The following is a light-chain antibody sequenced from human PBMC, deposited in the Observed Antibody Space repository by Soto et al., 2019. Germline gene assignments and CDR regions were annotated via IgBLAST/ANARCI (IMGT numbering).Light chain of an antibody. Sequence: DIKLTQSPPYMYTTIGDRITITCRASQTIDSYLNWFQQKPGMAPKLLIYAASKLQSGVPSRFRGSGSGTDFTLTIDTLQPDDFASYYCQQTRSGITFGQGTRLEIK. V-gene: IGKV1-39*01. CDR3: QQTRSGIT. CDR2: AAS. CDR1: QTIDSY. J-gene: IGKJ5*01.